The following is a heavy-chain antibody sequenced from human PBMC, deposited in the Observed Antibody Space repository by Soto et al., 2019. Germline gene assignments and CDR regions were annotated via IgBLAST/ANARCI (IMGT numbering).Heavy chain of an antibody. V-gene: IGHV4-30-2*01. CDR3: ARVPDY. Sequence: QLQLQESGSGLVKPSQTLSLTCAVSGGSISSGAYSWGWIRQPPGKGLEWIGYIYHGGSTYYNPSLESXXTISVDRSKNQFSLKLSSVTAADTAVYYCARVPDYWGQGTLVTVSS. CDR1: GGSISSGAYS. CDR2: IYHGGST. J-gene: IGHJ4*02.